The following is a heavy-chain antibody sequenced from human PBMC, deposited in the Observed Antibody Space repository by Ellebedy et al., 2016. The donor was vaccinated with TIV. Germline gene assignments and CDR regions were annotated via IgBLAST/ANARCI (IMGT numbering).Heavy chain of an antibody. CDR1: GGSFSGYY. J-gene: IGHJ4*02. CDR2: INHSGST. V-gene: IGHV4-34*01. CDR3: ARVIGLWFGELLPSYFDY. D-gene: IGHD3-10*01. Sequence: SETLSLTCAVYGGSFSGYYWGWIRQPPGKGLEWIGEINHSGSTNYNPSLKSRVTISVDTSKNQLSLKLSSVTAADTAVYYCARVIGLWFGELLPSYFDYWGQGTLVTVSS.